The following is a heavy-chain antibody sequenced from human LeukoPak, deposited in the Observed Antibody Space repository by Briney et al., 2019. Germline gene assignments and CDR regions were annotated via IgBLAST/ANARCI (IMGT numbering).Heavy chain of an antibody. CDR1: GFTFSDYY. D-gene: IGHD3-10*01. J-gene: IGHJ1*01. Sequence: PGGSLRLSCAASGFTFSDYYMSWIRQAPGKGLEWISFISSSSSYTNYADSVKGRFTISRDNTKNSLYLQMNNLRAEDTAVYYCAGEEDLRELRGGREFFQYWGQGTLVTVSS. V-gene: IGHV3-11*06. CDR2: ISSSSSYT. CDR3: AGEEDLRELRGGREFFQY.